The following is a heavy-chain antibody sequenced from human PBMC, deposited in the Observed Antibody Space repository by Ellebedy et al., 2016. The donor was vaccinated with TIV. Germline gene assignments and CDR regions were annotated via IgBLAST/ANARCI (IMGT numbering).Heavy chain of an antibody. CDR1: GYTFTGYY. Sequence: AASVTVSCKASGYTFTGYYMHWVRQAPGQGLEWMGWINPNSGGTNYAQKFQGWGTMTRDTSISTAYMELSRLRSDDTAVYYCARDGAVTTVFDYWGQGTLVTVSS. J-gene: IGHJ4*02. V-gene: IGHV1-2*04. CDR2: INPNSGGT. D-gene: IGHD4-17*01. CDR3: ARDGAVTTVFDY.